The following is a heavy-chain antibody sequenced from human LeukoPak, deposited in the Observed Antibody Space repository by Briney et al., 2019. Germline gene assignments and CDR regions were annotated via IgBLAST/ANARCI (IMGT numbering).Heavy chain of an antibody. V-gene: IGHV1-69*06. D-gene: IGHD2-2*01. Sequence: SVKVSCKASGGTFSSYAISWVRQAPGQGLEWMGGIIPIFGTANYAQRFQGRVTITADKSTSTAYMELSSLRSEDTAVYYCASTRASYQLLDYWGQGTLVTVSS. J-gene: IGHJ4*02. CDR1: GGTFSSYA. CDR2: IIPIFGTA. CDR3: ASTRASYQLLDY.